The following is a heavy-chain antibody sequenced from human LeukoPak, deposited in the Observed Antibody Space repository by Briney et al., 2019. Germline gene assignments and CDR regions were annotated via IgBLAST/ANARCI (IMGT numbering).Heavy chain of an antibody. Sequence: PSETLSLTCTVSGGSISSYYWSWIRQPPGKGLEWIGYIYYSGSTNYNPSLKSRVTISVDTSKNQFSLKLSSVTAADTAVYYCARDRDGYNSPSYFDYWGQATLVTVSS. V-gene: IGHV4-59*01. J-gene: IGHJ4*02. CDR1: GGSISSYY. CDR3: ARDRDGYNSPSYFDY. CDR2: IYYSGST. D-gene: IGHD5-24*01.